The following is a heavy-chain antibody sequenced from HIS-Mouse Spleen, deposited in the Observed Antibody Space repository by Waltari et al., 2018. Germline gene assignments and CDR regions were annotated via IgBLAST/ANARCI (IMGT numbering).Heavy chain of an antibody. Sequence: QLQLQESGPGLVKPPEALPLTCTVSGGPISRLRYYWGWIRQPPGKGLEWIGSIYYSGGTYYNPSLKSRVTISVDTSKNQFSLKLSSVTAADTAVYYCAREIPYSSSWYDWYFDLWGRGTLVTVSS. V-gene: IGHV4-39*07. J-gene: IGHJ2*01. CDR1: GGPISRLRYY. CDR3: AREIPYSSSWYDWYFDL. CDR2: IYYSGGT. D-gene: IGHD6-13*01.